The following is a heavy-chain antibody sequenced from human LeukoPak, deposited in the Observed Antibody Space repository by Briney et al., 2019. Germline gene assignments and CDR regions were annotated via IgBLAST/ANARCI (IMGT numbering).Heavy chain of an antibody. CDR3: ANMEGRYFGPK. Sequence: GGSLRLSCAASGFTFSAFSMTWVRQAPGKGLEWVSTISNGGGATYYADSVKGRFTNSRDNSKNTLFLQMNSLRAEDTAVYFCANMEGRYFGPKWGQGTLVTVSS. CDR1: GFTFSAFS. CDR2: ISNGGGAT. D-gene: IGHD3-9*01. J-gene: IGHJ4*02. V-gene: IGHV3-23*01.